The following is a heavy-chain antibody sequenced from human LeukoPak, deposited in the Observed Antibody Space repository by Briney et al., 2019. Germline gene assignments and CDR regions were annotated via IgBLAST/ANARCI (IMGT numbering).Heavy chain of an antibody. CDR2: ISSNGGST. D-gene: IGHD2-2*01. J-gene: IGHJ5*02. Sequence: PGGSLRLSCAASGFTFSSYAMHWVRQAPGKGLEYVSAISSNGGSTYYANSVKGRFTISRDNSKNTLYLQMDSLRAEDMAVYYCARGCSSTSCYDGNWFDPWGQGTLVTVSS. V-gene: IGHV3-64*01. CDR1: GFTFSSYA. CDR3: ARGCSSTSCYDGNWFDP.